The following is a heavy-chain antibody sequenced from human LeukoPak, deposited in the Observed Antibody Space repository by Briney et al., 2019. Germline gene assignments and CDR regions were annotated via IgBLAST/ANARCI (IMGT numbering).Heavy chain of an antibody. CDR3: ARDRYYDSSGEIDY. Sequence: ASVKASCKASGYTFTSYGINWVRQAPGQGLEWMGWISAYNGNTNYAQKLQGRVTMTTDTSTSTAYMELRSLRSDDTAVYYCARDRYYDSSGEIDYWGQGTLVTVSS. CDR1: GYTFTSYG. J-gene: IGHJ4*02. D-gene: IGHD3-22*01. V-gene: IGHV1-18*01. CDR2: ISAYNGNT.